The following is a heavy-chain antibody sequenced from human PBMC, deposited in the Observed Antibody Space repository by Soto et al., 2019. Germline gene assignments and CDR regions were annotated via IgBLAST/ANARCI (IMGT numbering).Heavy chain of an antibody. J-gene: IGHJ6*02. CDR2: IIPIFGTA. CDR3: ARIRYCSSTSCYRYYYYGMDV. D-gene: IGHD2-2*01. Sequence: QVQLVQSGAEVKKPGSSVKVSCKASGGTFSSYAISWVRQAPGQGLEWMGGIIPIFGTANYAQKFQGRVTITADKSTSTAYMELSSLRSEGTAVYYCARIRYCSSTSCYRYYYYGMDVWGQGTTVTVSS. V-gene: IGHV1-69*06. CDR1: GGTFSSYA.